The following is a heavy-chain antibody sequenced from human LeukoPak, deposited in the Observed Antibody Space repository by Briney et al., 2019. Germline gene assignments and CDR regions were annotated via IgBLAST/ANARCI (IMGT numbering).Heavy chain of an antibody. CDR3: ALVVVAASTPFDY. V-gene: IGHV3-30*03. J-gene: IGHJ4*02. Sequence: GGSQRLSCAASGFTFSSYGMHWVRQAPGKGLEGVAVISYDGSNKYYADSVKGRFTISRDNSKNTLYLQMNSLRAEDTAVYYCALVVVAASTPFDYWGQGTLVTVSS. CDR1: GFTFSSYG. CDR2: ISYDGSNK. D-gene: IGHD2-15*01.